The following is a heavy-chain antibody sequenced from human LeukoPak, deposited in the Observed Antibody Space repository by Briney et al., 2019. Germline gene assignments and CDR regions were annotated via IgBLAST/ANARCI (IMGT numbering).Heavy chain of an antibody. CDR2: ISSSSSYI. CDR3: ARDDYYDSSGYMY. Sequence: PGGSLRLSCAASGFTFSSYSMNWVRQAPGKGLEWVSSISSSSSYIYYADSVKCRFTISRDNAKNSLYLHMNSLRAEDTAVYYCARDDYYDSSGYMYWGQGTLVTVSS. CDR1: GFTFSSYS. V-gene: IGHV3-21*01. D-gene: IGHD3-22*01. J-gene: IGHJ4*02.